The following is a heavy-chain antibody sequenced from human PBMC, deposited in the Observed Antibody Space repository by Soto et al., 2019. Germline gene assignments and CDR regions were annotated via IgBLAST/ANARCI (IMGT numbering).Heavy chain of an antibody. CDR2: ISTSSSNI. V-gene: IGHV3-21*04. D-gene: IGHD5-18*01. J-gene: IGHJ4*02. CDR1: GFSFSEYT. Sequence: PGGSLRLSCVASGFSFSEYTLSWVRQAPGKGLDWVSTISTSSSNIFYAASVKGRFTVSRDNAKNTLYLQMDNLRVDDTALYYCVKEVETVRLVAFALWGQGTQVTVSS. CDR3: VKEVETVRLVAFAL.